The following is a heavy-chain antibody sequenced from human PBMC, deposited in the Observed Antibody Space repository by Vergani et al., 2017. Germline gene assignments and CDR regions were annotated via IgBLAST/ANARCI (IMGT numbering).Heavy chain of an antibody. CDR3: AREEGFVDILTGYYAEYYYGMDV. D-gene: IGHD3-9*01. J-gene: IGHJ6*02. Sequence: EVQLVESGGGLVQPGRSLRLSCAASGFTFDDYAMHWVRQAPGKGLEWVSGISWNSGSIGYADSVKGRFTISRDNAKNSLYLQMNSLRAEDTAVYYCAREEGFVDILTGYYAEYYYGMDVWGQGTTVTVSS. V-gene: IGHV3-9*01. CDR1: GFTFDDYA. CDR2: ISWNSGSI.